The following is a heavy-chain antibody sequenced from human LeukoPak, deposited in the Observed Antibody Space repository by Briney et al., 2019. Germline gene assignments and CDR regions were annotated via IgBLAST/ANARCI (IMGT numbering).Heavy chain of an antibody. CDR3: SRESGAFCPFGY. D-gene: IGHD1-26*01. V-gene: IGHV4-59*12. CDR2: IYYSGST. Sequence: SETLSLTCTVSGGSISPYYWTWIRQPPGKGLEWIGYIYYSGSTNYNPSLKSRVTISLDTSKNQFSLKLTSVTAADTAIYYCSRESGAFCPFGYWGQGTLVIVPS. CDR1: GGSISPYY. J-gene: IGHJ4*02.